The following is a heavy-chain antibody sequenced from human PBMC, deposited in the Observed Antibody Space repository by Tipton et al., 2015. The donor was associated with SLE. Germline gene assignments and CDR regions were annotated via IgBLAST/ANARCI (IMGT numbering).Heavy chain of an antibody. J-gene: IGHJ6*02. CDR3: ARDRDSRSPTHYYYYDGMDV. D-gene: IGHD6-6*01. Sequence: LRLSCAVSGVSISSGSYYWGWLRPPAGKGLEGFGHIYTSGSTNDNPSLKSRVTISVDTSKNPFSLKLSSVTAADTAVFYCARDRDSRSPTHYYYYDGMDVGGQGTTVTVSS. CDR1: GVSISSGSYY. CDR2: IYTSGST. V-gene: IGHV4-61*09.